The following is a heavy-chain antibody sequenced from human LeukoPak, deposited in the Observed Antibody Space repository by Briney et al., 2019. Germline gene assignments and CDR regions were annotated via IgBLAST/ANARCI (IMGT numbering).Heavy chain of an antibody. CDR2: INPNSGGT. V-gene: IGHV1-2*02. CDR3: ARERIIAAAGANFDY. Sequence: ASVKVFCKASGYTFTGYYMHWVRQAPGQGLEWMGWINPNSGGTNYAQKFQGRVTMTRDTSISTAYMELSRLRSDDTAVYYCARERIIAAAGANFDYWGQGTLVTVSS. CDR1: GYTFTGYY. D-gene: IGHD6-13*01. J-gene: IGHJ4*02.